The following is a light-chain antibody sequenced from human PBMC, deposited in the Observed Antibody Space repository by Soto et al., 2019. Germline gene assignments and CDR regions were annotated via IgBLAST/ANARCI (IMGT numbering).Light chain of an antibody. Sequence: DIQMTQSPSTLSASVGDRVTITCRASQSISSWLAWYQQKPGRVPKLLMYKASSLESGVPSRFSGSGSGTEFTLSISSLQPDDFATYYCQQYSSLPLTFGGGTKVEIK. V-gene: IGKV1-5*03. CDR3: QQYSSLPLT. J-gene: IGKJ4*01. CDR2: KAS. CDR1: QSISSW.